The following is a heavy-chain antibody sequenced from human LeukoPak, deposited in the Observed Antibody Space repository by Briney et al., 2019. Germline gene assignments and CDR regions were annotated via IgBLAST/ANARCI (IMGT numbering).Heavy chain of an antibody. J-gene: IGHJ6*03. D-gene: IGHD3-3*01. Sequence: QPGGSLRLSCAASGFTFSNYWMHWVRQAPGKGLVWVSRINSDGSSRNYADSVKGRFTISRDNAKNTLYLQMNSLRAEDTAVYYCARGLKYYDFWSGYYTYWYYYYMDVWGKGTTVTVSS. V-gene: IGHV3-74*01. CDR3: ARGLKYYDFWSGYYTYWYYYYMDV. CDR2: INSDGSSR. CDR1: GFTFSNYW.